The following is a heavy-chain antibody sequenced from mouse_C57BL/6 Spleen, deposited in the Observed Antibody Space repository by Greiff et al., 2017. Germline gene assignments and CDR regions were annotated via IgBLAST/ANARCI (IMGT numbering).Heavy chain of an antibody. Sequence: EVMLVESGGGLVQPGGSLSLSCAASGFTFTDYYMSWVRQPPGKALEWLGFIRNKANGYTTEYSASVKGRFTISRDNSQSILDLQMNARRTDDSATYYCARYNYDYAMDYWGQGTSVTVSS. V-gene: IGHV7-3*01. CDR1: GFTFTDYY. D-gene: IGHD1-1*01. CDR2: IRNKANGYTT. CDR3: ARYNYDYAMDY. J-gene: IGHJ4*01.